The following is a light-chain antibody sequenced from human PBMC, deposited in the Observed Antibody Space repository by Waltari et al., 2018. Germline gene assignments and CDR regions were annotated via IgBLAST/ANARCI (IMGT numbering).Light chain of an antibody. CDR3: SSYTSLTTLV. J-gene: IGLJ2*01. CDR2: EVS. V-gene: IGLV2-14*01. CDR1: SRALGGYTS. Sequence: QSALTQPAPVSGSPGQSITISSPGTSRALGGYTSASWYQHHPGKAPKLLIYEVSNRPSGVSDRFSGSKSGKTASLTISGLQAGDEAVYYCSSYTSLTTLVFGGGTKLTVL.